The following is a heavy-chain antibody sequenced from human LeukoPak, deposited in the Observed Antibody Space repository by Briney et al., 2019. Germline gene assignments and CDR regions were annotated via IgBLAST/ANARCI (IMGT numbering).Heavy chain of an antibody. CDR2: NKPKSGGT. Sequence: GASVNVSCKGSGYTFTGNYMHWVRQPHGQGLEWMGWNKPKSGGTKYAQKFQGRVDSARDTSIRITYMKLSRPRSDDTAGYYCANIEGVGRVPWGQGTLVTVSS. CDR3: ANIEGVGRVP. J-gene: IGHJ5*02. D-gene: IGHD5-12*01. CDR1: GYTFTGNY. V-gene: IGHV1-2*02.